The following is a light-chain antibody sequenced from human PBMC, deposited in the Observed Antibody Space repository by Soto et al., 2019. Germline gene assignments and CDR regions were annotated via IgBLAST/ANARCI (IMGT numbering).Light chain of an antibody. Sequence: DIQMTQSPSSLSASVGDRVTITCRASQSISSYLNWYQQKPGKAPKLLIYAASSLESGVPSRFSGSGSGTEFTPTISSLQADDFATYFCQQYNSYPVTFGQGTRLEIK. J-gene: IGKJ5*01. CDR1: QSISSY. CDR3: QQYNSYPVT. V-gene: IGKV1-5*01. CDR2: AAS.